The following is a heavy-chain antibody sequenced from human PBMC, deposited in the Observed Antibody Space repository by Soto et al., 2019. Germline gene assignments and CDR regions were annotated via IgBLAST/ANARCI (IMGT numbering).Heavy chain of an antibody. Sequence: SETLSLTCAVSGYSISSGYYWGWIRQPPGKGLEWIGSIYHSGSTYYNPSLKSRVTISVDTSKNQFSLKLSSVTAADTAVYYCARAPDYGVPYFDYWGQGTMVTVYS. V-gene: IGHV4-38-2*01. J-gene: IGHJ4*02. CDR1: GYSISSGYY. CDR3: ARAPDYGVPYFDY. D-gene: IGHD4-17*01. CDR2: IYHSGST.